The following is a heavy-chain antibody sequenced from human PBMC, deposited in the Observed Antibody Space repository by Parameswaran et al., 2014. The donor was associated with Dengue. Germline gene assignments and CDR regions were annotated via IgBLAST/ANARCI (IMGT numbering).Heavy chain of an antibody. J-gene: IGHJ4*02. V-gene: IGHV4-30-2*01. CDR3: ARVRLPHYFDY. CDR2: IYHSGST. Sequence: RWIRQPPGKGLEWIGYIYHSGSTYYNPSLKSRVTISVDRSKNQFSLKLSSVTAADTAVYYCARVRLPHYFDYWGQGTLVTVSS. D-gene: IGHD5-18*01.